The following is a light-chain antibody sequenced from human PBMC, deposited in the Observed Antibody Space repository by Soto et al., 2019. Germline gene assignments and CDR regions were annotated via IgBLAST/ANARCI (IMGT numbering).Light chain of an antibody. CDR3: QQSYSTSSIT. V-gene: IGKV1-39*01. Sequence: IQLTQSPSSLSASVGDRVTMTCRASQGISSFLAWYQQKPGKAPKTLIYDASTLQSGVPSRFSGSGSGTDFTLTISSLQTEDFATYYCQQSYSTSSITFGQGTRLE. CDR2: DAS. J-gene: IGKJ5*01. CDR1: QGISSF.